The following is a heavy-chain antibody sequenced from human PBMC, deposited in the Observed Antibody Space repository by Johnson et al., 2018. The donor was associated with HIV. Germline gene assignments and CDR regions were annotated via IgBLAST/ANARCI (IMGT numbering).Heavy chain of an antibody. CDR1: GFTFDDYA. Sequence: VQLVESGGGLVQPGRSLRLSCAASGFTFDDYAMHWVRQAPGKGLEWVSYISSSGSTIYYADSVKGRFTISRDNAKNSLYLQMNSLRAEDTAVYYCARGLVIVGALPDAFDIWGQGTMVTVSS. CDR3: ARGLVIVGALPDAFDI. CDR2: ISSSGSTI. V-gene: IGHV3-48*03. D-gene: IGHD1-26*01. J-gene: IGHJ3*02.